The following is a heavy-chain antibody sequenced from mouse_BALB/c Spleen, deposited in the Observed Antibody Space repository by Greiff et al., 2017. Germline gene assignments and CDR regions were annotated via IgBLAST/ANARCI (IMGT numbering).Heavy chain of an antibody. J-gene: IGHJ2*01. Sequence: EVQLQESGAELVRSGASVKLSCTASGFNIKDYYMHWVKQRPEQGLEWIGWIDPENGDTEYAPKFQGKATMTADTSSNTAYLQLSSLTSEDTAVYYCARLAYYRYGDYWGQGTTLTVSS. V-gene: IGHV14-4*02. D-gene: IGHD2-14*01. CDR2: IDPENGDT. CDR1: GFNIKDYY. CDR3: ARLAYYRYGDY.